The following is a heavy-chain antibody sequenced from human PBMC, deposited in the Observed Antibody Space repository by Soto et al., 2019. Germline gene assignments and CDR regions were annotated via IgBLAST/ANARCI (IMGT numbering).Heavy chain of an antibody. D-gene: IGHD2-15*01. Sequence: QVQLQESGPTLVKPSETLSLTCTVSGGSIRSYCWTWIRQPPGEGLEWIGCICNSGTTNYNPSLKRRSAILIDSQERQFPLTLSSVTVAVPAFYWAGGGAIVVATRRLMGVWGQRDNGHRLL. CDR1: GGSIRSYC. CDR3: GGGAIVVATRRLMGV. V-gene: IGHV4-59*03. J-gene: IGHJ6*01. CDR2: ICNSGTT.